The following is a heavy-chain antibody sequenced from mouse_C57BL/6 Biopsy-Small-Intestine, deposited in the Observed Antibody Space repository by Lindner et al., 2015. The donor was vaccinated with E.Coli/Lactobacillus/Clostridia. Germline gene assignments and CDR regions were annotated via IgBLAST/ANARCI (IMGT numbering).Heavy chain of an antibody. CDR3: ARNYNSNWRVDY. V-gene: IGHV1-82*01. J-gene: IGHJ2*01. CDR2: IYPGDGDT. CDR1: GYAFSSSW. D-gene: IGHD2-5*01. Sequence: VQLQESGPELVKPGASVKISCKASGYAFSSSWMNWVKQRPGKGLEWIGRIYPGDGDTNYNGKFKGKATLTADKSSSTAYMQLSSLTSEDSAVYFCARNYNSNWRVDYWGQGTTLTVSS.